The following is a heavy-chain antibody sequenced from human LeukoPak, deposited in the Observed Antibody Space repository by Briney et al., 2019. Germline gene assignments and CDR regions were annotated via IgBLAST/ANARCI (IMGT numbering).Heavy chain of an antibody. D-gene: IGHD2-2*01. V-gene: IGHV4-39*07. J-gene: IGHJ5*02. CDR2: IYYSGST. CDR1: GGSISSSSYY. Sequence: SETLSLTCTVSGGSISSSSYYWGWIRQPPGKGLEWIGSIYYSGSTYYNPSLKSRVTVSVDTSKNQFSLKLSSVTAADTAVYYCAREYCSSTSCSRRGIDPWGQGTLVTVSS. CDR3: AREYCSSTSCSRRGIDP.